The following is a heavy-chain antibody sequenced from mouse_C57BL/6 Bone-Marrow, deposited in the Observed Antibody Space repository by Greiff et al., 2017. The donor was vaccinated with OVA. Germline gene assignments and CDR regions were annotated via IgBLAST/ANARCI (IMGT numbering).Heavy chain of an antibody. CDR1: GYTFTSYG. CDR3: ARHLMDY. Sequence: VQGVESGAELARPGASVKLSCKASGYTFTSYGISWVKQRNGQGLEWIGKIYPRSGNTYYNEKFKGKATLTADKSSSTAYMELRSLTSEDSAVYFCARHLMDYWGQGTSVTVSS. CDR2: IYPRSGNT. V-gene: IGHV1-81*01. J-gene: IGHJ4*01.